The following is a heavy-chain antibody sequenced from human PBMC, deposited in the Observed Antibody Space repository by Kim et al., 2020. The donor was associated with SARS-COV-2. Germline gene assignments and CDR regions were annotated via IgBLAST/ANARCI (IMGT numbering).Heavy chain of an antibody. Sequence: YYADSGKGRFTNSTNNSKNTQYLQMNSLRAEDTAVYYCAKSRYSSSCMDVWGKGTTVTVSS. J-gene: IGHJ6*04. CDR3: AKSRYSSSCMDV. V-gene: IGHV3-23*01. D-gene: IGHD6-6*01.